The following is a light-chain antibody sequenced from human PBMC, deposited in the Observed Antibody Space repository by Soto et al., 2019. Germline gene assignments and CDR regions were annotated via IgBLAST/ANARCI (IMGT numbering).Light chain of an antibody. CDR2: GAS. V-gene: IGKV3-20*01. Sequence: IVLTQSHGTLSLSQGERATLSCRSSQSVSSSYLAWYQQKPGQAPRLXIYGASSRATGIPDRFIGSGSGTDFTLTVIRLEPEDFAVYHCQQYGSSPITFGQGTRLEIK. CDR3: QQYGSSPIT. J-gene: IGKJ5*01. CDR1: QSVSSSY.